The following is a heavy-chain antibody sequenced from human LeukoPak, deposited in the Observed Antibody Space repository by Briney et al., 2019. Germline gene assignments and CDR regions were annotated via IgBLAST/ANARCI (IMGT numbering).Heavy chain of an antibody. Sequence: PSETLSLTCTVSGGSISSGGYYWSWIRQPPGKGLEWIGYIYHSGSTYYNPSLKSRVTISVDRSKNQFSLKLSSVTAADTAVYYCARQGSYVYYFDYWGQGTLVTVSS. V-gene: IGHV4-30-2*01. J-gene: IGHJ4*02. CDR2: IYHSGST. CDR1: GGSISSGGYY. D-gene: IGHD1-26*01. CDR3: ARQGSYVYYFDY.